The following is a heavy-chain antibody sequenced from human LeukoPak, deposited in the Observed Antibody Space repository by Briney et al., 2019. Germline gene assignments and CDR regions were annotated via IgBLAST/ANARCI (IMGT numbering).Heavy chain of an antibody. CDR1: GFSFSRYP. J-gene: IGHJ4*02. D-gene: IGHD1-26*01. V-gene: IGHV3-48*04. CDR3: ARGSQWDLLGSCDY. Sequence: GGSLRLSCAASGFSFSRYPMGWVRQAPGKGLEWVSYISSSGSTIYYADSVKGRFTISRDNAKNSVYLQMNSLRAADTAVYYCARGSQWDLLGSCDYWGQGTLVTVSS. CDR2: ISSSGSTI.